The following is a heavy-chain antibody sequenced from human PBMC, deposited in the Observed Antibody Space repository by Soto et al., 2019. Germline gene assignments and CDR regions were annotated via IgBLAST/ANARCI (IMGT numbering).Heavy chain of an antibody. J-gene: IGHJ4*02. Sequence: PXETLSLRFAVYGGSFSGYYWSWIRQPPGKGLEWIGEINHSGSTNYNPSLKSRVTISVDMSKNQFSLKLSSVTAADTAVYYCARQKSSSGWRGYFDYWGQGTLVTVSS. D-gene: IGHD6-19*01. V-gene: IGHV4-34*01. CDR1: GGSFSGYY. CDR3: ARQKSSSGWRGYFDY. CDR2: INHSGST.